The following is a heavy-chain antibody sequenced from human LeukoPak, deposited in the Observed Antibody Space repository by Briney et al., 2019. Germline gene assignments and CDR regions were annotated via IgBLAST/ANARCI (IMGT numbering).Heavy chain of an antibody. CDR1: GGSFSGYY. D-gene: IGHD2-2*01. J-gene: IGHJ6*03. V-gene: IGHV4-34*01. Sequence: SETLSLTCAVYGGSFSGYYWSWIRQPPGKGLEWIGEINHSGSTNYNPSLKSRVTISVDPSKNQFSLKLSPVTAADTVVYYCARAVPAATPTTITDYMDVWGKGTTVTVSS. CDR2: INHSGST. CDR3: ARAVPAATPTTITDYMDV.